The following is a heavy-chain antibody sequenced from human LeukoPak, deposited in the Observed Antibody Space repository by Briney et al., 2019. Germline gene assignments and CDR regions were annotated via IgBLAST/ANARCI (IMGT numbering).Heavy chain of an antibody. D-gene: IGHD4-17*01. J-gene: IGHJ4*02. CDR2: IHYSGAT. CDR3: ATKPNGDYYFDY. CDR1: GGSISSSDYY. Sequence: SQTLSLTCTVSGGSISSSDYYWSWIRQPPGMGLEWIGYIHYSGATYYNPSLKSRVTLSVYTSKNQFSLRLTSVTAADTAVYYCATKPNGDYYFDYWGQGTLVTVSS. V-gene: IGHV4-30-4*01.